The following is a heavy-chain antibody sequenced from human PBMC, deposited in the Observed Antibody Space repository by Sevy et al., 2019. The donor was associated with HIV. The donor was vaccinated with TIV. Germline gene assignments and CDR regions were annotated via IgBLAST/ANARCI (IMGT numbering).Heavy chain of an antibody. CDR3: ARGYYSSTKCQTDY. CDR1: GFTFSNYA. V-gene: IGHV3-23*01. D-gene: IGHD2-2*01. CDR2: ISGSGGRT. Sequence: GGSLRLSCAASGFTFSNYAMNWVRQAPGKGLEWVSGISGSGGRTFYADSVKGRFTISRDNSKNTLYLQMNSLRVEDTAIYFCARGYYSSTKCQTDYWGQGTLVTVSS. J-gene: IGHJ4*02.